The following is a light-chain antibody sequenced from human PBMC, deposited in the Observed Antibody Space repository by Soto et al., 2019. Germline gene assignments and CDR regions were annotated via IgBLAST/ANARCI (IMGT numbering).Light chain of an antibody. CDR1: SSNIGNNY. J-gene: IGLJ2*01. V-gene: IGLV1-51*02. Sequence: QSVLTQPPSVCAASGQKVTISCSGSSSNIGNNYVSWYQQLPGTAPKLLIYENNKRPSGIPDRFSGSKSGTSATLGITGLQTGDEADYYCGTWDSSLSAGVFGGGTKLTVL. CDR2: ENN. CDR3: GTWDSSLSAGV.